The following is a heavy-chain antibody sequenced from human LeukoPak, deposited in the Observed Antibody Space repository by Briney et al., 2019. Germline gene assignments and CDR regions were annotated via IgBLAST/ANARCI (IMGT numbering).Heavy chain of an antibody. J-gene: IGHJ4*02. CDR2: IYTSGST. D-gene: IGHD3-3*01. V-gene: IGHV4-61*02. CDR1: GGSISSGSYY. Sequence: PSETLSLTCTVSGGSISSGSYYWSWIRQPAGKGLEWIGRIYTSGSTNYNPSLKGRVTISVDTSKNQFSLQLNSVTPDDTAVFYCAREPSGHSGSFDYWGQGTLVTVSS. CDR3: AREPSGHSGSFDY.